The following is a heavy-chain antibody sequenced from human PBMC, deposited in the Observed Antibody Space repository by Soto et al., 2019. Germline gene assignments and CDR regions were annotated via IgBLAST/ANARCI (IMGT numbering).Heavy chain of an antibody. CDR3: ARGANIITIFGVVIWPYYYYGMDV. D-gene: IGHD3-3*01. V-gene: IGHV1-69*13. CDR1: GGTFSSYA. J-gene: IGHJ6*02. CDR2: IIPIFGTA. Sequence: SSVKVSCKASGGTFSSYAISWVRQAPGQGLEWMGGIIPIFGTANYAQKFQGRVTITADESTSTAYMELSSLRSEDTAVYYCARGANIITIFGVVIWPYYYYGMDVWGQATTVTVSS.